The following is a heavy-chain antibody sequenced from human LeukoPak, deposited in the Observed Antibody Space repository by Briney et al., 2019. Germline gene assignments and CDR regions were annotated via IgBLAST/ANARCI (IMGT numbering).Heavy chain of an antibody. CDR1: GFTFSSYA. CDR2: ISGSGGST. Sequence: PGGSLRLSCAASGFTFSSYAMSWVRQAPGKGLEWVSAISGSGGSTYYADSVKGRFTISRDNSKNTLCLQMNSLRAEDTAVYYCAKVPQSGGSYYFDYWGQGTLVTVSS. J-gene: IGHJ4*02. V-gene: IGHV3-23*01. D-gene: IGHD1-26*01. CDR3: AKVPQSGGSYYFDY.